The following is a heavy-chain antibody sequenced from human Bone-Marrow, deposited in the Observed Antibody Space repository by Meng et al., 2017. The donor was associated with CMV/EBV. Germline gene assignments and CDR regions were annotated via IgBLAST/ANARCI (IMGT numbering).Heavy chain of an antibody. CDR1: GYIFSDYY. CDR3: ARDPDTPMAFDH. D-gene: IGHD5-18*01. J-gene: IGHJ4*02. Sequence: GQFVQYGAEVKEPGAPVKVSRKASGYIFSDYYIHWVRQAPGQGLEWMGWIHPKNGGTKYAQKFQGRVTMTRETSISTTYMDLNRLISDDTAVYYCARDPDTPMAFDHWGQGTLVTVSS. CDR2: IHPKNGGT. V-gene: IGHV1-2*02.